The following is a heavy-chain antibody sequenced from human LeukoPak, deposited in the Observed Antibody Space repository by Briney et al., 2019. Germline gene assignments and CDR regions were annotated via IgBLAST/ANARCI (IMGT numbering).Heavy chain of an antibody. Sequence: SETLSLTCTVSGGSISGYYWSWIRQPPGKGLEWIGYIYYSGSTNYNPSLKSRVTISVDTSKNQFSLKLSSVTAAETAVYYCARLTVTTLYYYYYMDVWGKGTTVTISS. J-gene: IGHJ6*03. D-gene: IGHD4-17*01. V-gene: IGHV4-59*08. CDR1: GGSISGYY. CDR3: ARLTVTTLYYYYYMDV. CDR2: IYYSGST.